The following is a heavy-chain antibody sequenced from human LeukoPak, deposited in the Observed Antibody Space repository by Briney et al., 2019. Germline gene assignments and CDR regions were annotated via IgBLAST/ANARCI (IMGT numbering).Heavy chain of an antibody. J-gene: IGHJ5*02. V-gene: IGHV4-34*01. Sequence: SETLSLTCAVYGGSFSGDYWSWIRQPPGKGLEWIGEINHSGSTSYKSSLKSRVTISVDTSKNQFSLNLISVTAADTAVYYCARRSLRLSWFDPWGQGILVTVSS. D-gene: IGHD3-16*01. CDR3: ARRSLRLSWFDP. CDR2: INHSGST. CDR1: GGSFSGDY.